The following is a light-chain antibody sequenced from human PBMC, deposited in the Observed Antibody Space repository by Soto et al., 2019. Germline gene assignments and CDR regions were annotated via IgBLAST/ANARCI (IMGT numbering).Light chain of an antibody. J-gene: IGKJ3*01. Sequence: EIVLTQSPGTLSLSPGERATLTCRASQTVTSSYLAWYQQKPGQAPRLLMYGASSRDTGIPDRFSGSGSGTDFTLTISRLEPEDFAVYYCHQYGSSPLTFGPGTKVDIK. CDR2: GAS. CDR1: QTVTSSY. V-gene: IGKV3-20*01. CDR3: HQYGSSPLT.